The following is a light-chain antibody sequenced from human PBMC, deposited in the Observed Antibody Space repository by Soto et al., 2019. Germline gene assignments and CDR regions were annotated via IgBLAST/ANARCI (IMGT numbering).Light chain of an antibody. CDR2: EVS. CDR1: SREDGGYNY. CDR3: SSYTSSSPYV. Sequence: QSALTQPASVSGSPGQSITISGTGTSREDGGYNYVSWYQQHPGKAPKRLVYEVSNRPSGVSNRFSGSKSGNTASLTISGLQAEDEADYYCSSYTSSSPYVFGTGTKVTVL. J-gene: IGLJ1*01. V-gene: IGLV2-14*01.